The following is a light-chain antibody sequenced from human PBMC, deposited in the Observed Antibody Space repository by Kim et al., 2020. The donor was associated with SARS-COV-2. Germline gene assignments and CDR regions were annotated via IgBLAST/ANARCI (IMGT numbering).Light chain of an antibody. CDR2: AAS. CDR3: QQYKSHPLT. V-gene: IGKV1-16*01. CDR1: QGVSDK. Sequence: ASVGDRVSINGRASQGVSDKLAWIQQKPGKAPKSLIYAASNLQRGVPSRFSAVGSGTDFTLIISSLQPEDFATYYCQQYKSHPLTFGGGTKVDIK. J-gene: IGKJ4*01.